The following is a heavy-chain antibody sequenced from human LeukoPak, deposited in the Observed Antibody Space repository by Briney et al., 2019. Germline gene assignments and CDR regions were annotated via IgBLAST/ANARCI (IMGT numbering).Heavy chain of an antibody. V-gene: IGHV4-61*01. D-gene: IGHD3-22*01. CDR3: ARDFPNYYDSSGYYADDAFDI. J-gene: IGHJ3*02. Sequence: SETLSLTCTVSGGSVSSGSYYWSWIRQPPGKGLEWIGYIYYSGSTNYNPSLKSRVTISVDTSKNQFSLKLSSVTAADTAVYYCARDFPNYYDSSGYYADDAFDIWGQGTMVTVSS. CDR2: IYYSGST. CDR1: GGSVSSGSYY.